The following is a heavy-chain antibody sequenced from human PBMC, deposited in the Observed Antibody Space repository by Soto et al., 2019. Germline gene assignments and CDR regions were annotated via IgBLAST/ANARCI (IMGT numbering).Heavy chain of an antibody. D-gene: IGHD2-15*01. CDR1: GFTFSSYA. CDR2: ISGSGGST. V-gene: IGHV3-23*01. CDR3: AKVFHCSGGSCYSGAFDI. Sequence: GGSLRLSCAASGFTFSSYAMSWVRQAPGKGLEWVSAISGSGGSTYYADYVKGRFTISRDNSKNTLYLQMNSLRAEDTAVYYCAKVFHCSGGSCYSGAFDIWGQGTMVTVSS. J-gene: IGHJ3*02.